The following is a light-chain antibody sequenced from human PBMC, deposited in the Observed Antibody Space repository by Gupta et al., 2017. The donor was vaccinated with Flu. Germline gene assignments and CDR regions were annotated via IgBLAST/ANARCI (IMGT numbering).Light chain of an antibody. CDR1: RSNIGSNT. CDR3: AAWDDSLNGLV. Sequence: QSVLTQPPSASGNSGQRVTISCSGSRSNIGSNTVNWYQQLPGTAPKLLIYSNNQRPSGVPDRFSGSKSGTSASLAISGLQSEDEADYYCAAWDDSLNGLVFGGGTKLTVL. CDR2: SNN. V-gene: IGLV1-44*01. J-gene: IGLJ2*01.